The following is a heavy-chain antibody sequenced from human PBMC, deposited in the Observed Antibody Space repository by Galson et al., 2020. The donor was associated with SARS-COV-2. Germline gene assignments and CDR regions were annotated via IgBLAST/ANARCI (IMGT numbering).Heavy chain of an antibody. J-gene: IGHJ3*02. Sequence: SETLSLTCTVSGGSLSSGGYYWIWIRQHPGKGLEWIGYIYYSGSTYYNPSLKSRVTISVDTSKNQFSLKLSSVTAADTAVYYCARVDGAPTIFGVVIIGPHAFDIWGQGTMVIVSS. CDR1: GGSLSSGGYY. CDR2: IYYSGST. CDR3: ARVDGAPTIFGVVIIGPHAFDI. V-gene: IGHV4-31*03. D-gene: IGHD3-3*01.